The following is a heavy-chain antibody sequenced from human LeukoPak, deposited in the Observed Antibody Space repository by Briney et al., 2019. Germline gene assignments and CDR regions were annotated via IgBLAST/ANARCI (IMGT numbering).Heavy chain of an antibody. D-gene: IGHD2-8*01. J-gene: IGHJ4*02. CDR2: NNPNSGAT. V-gene: IGHV1-2*02. CDR1: RYTLTGYF. CDR3: AATNAHSYCFYG. Sequence: GAVKDSRKPPRYTLTGYFIQGVRPAPGQGGEWMGLNNPNSGATNYAQKFQGRVTMTRDTSISTSYMELSRLRPDNTVLYYCAATNAHSYCFYGWGQGPLVPVS.